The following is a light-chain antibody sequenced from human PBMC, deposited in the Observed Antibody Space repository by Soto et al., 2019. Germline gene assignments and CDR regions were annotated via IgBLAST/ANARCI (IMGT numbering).Light chain of an antibody. J-gene: IGLJ1*01. Sequence: QSALTQPASVSGSPGQSITISCTGTNRDVGGYNLVSWYQQYPGKVPKLMIYEGNKRPSGVSNRFSASKSGNTASLTISGLQAEDEGDYYCSSYTSSSTLFGTGTKVTVL. V-gene: IGLV2-14*02. CDR2: EGN. CDR3: SSYTSSSTL. CDR1: NRDVGGYNL.